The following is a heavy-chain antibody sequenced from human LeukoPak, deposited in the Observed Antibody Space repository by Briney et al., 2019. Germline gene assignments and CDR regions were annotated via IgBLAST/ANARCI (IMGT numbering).Heavy chain of an antibody. D-gene: IGHD3-10*01. J-gene: IGHJ6*02. V-gene: IGHV3-33*01. CDR1: GFTFSSYG. Sequence: HPGRSLRLSCAASGFTFSSYGMHWVRQAPGKGLEWVVVIWYDGNNKYYADSVKGRLTISRDNSKNTLYLQMNSLRAEDTAVYYCARVHYSGSGSYYPYYHYGMDVWGQGTTVTVSS. CDR2: IWYDGNNK. CDR3: ARVHYSGSGSYYPYYHYGMDV.